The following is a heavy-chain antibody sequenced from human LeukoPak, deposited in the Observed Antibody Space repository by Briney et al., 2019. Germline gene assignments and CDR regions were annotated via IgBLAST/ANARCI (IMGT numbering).Heavy chain of an antibody. CDR2: TIPVLNIT. V-gene: IGHV1-69*04. CDR3: AKDQGLTAPPPSGLDV. Sequence: GASVKASCKPAGRTFSSSAITWVRQAPGHGLEGMGRTIPVLNITTYAQKFQGRVTITADTSTSTVYMELSSLRSEETAVYYCAKDQGLTAPPPSGLDVWGQGTTVIVTS. D-gene: IGHD5-18*01. J-gene: IGHJ6*02. CDR1: GRTFSSSA.